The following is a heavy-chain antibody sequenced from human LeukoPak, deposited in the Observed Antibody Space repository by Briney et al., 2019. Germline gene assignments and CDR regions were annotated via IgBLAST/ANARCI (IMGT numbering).Heavy chain of an antibody. CDR3: AKDKYSSSWFDY. CDR1: GFTFSSYG. J-gene: IGHJ4*02. CDR2: ISGSGGST. D-gene: IGHD6-13*01. Sequence: PGGSLRLSCAASGFTFSSYGMSWVRQAPGKGLEWVSAISGSGGSTYYADSVKGRFTISRDNSKNTLYLQMNSLRAEDTAVYYCAKDKYSSSWFDYWGQGTLVTVSS. V-gene: IGHV3-23*01.